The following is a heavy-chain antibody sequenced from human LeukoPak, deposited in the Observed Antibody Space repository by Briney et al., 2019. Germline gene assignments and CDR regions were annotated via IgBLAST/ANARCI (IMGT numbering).Heavy chain of an antibody. CDR1: GFTFSSYS. CDR2: ISSSSSYI. D-gene: IGHD1-7*01. V-gene: IGHV3-21*01. CDR3: ARGNWNYPDAFDI. J-gene: IGHJ3*02. Sequence: GGSLRLSCAASGFTFSSYSMNWVRQAPGKGLEWVSSISSSSSYIYYADSVKGRFTISRDNAKNSLYLQMNSLRAEDTAVYYCARGNWNYPDAFDIWGQGTMVTVSS.